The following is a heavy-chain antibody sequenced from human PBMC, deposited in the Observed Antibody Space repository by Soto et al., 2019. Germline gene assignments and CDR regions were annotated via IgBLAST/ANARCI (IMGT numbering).Heavy chain of an antibody. CDR3: ATRLGDGYNAY. Sequence: QVQLVQSGAEVKKPGSSVKVSCKASGGTFSSYTISWVRQAPGQGLEWMGRIIPILGIANYAQKFQGRVTITADKSTSTAYRELSSLRAEDTAVYYLATRLGDGYNAYWGQGTLVTVSS. CDR2: IIPILGIA. J-gene: IGHJ4*02. V-gene: IGHV1-69*02. CDR1: GGTFSSYT. D-gene: IGHD5-12*01.